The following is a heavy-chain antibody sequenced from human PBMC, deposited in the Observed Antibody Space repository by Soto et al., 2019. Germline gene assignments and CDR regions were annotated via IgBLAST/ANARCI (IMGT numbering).Heavy chain of an antibody. CDR3: ARDRWTSRANWFDP. CDR1: GGSIDSYY. V-gene: IGHV4-59*12. CDR2: ISDRGTT. J-gene: IGHJ5*01. D-gene: IGHD3-16*02. Sequence: SETLSLTCTIFGGSIDSYYWSWIRQAPGKCLEWIGHISDRGTTTYNPSLGSRVTISVDTSRNLFSLKLSSVTVADTAVYFCARDRWTSRANWFDPWGPGTLVTVSS.